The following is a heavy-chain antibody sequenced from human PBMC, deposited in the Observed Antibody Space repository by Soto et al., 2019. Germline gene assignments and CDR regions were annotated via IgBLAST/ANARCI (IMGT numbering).Heavy chain of an antibody. D-gene: IGHD3-10*01. CDR2: ISSSSTI. J-gene: IGHJ5*02. Sequence: TGGSLRLSCAASGFTFSSYSMNWVRQAPGKGLEWVSYISSSSTIYYADSVKGRFTISRDNAKNSLYLQMNSLRDEDTAVYYCAREGILNWFDPWGQGTLVTVSS. CDR3: AREGILNWFDP. V-gene: IGHV3-48*02. CDR1: GFTFSSYS.